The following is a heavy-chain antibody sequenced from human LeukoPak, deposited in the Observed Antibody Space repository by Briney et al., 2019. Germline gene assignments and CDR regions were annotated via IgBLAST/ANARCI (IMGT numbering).Heavy chain of an antibody. Sequence: GGSPRLSCAASGFTFSSYAMSWVRQAPGKGLEWVSAISGSGGSTYYADSVKGRSTSSRDNSKNTLYLQMNSLRAEDTAVYYCACGGLFRYSHNWFDPWGQGTLVTVSS. CDR2: ISGSGGST. D-gene: IGHD3-9*01. CDR3: ACGGLFRYSHNWFDP. J-gene: IGHJ5*02. CDR1: GFTFSSYA. V-gene: IGHV3-23*01.